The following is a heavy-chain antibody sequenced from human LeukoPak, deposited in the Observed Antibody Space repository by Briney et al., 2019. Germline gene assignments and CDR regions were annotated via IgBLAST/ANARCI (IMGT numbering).Heavy chain of an antibody. D-gene: IGHD3-16*01. J-gene: IGHJ4*02. Sequence: PSETLSLTCAVYGGPFSGYYWTWIRQPPGKGLEWIGEINHSGSPNYNPSLKSRVTKSVDTSKNQFSLKLSSVTAADTAVYYCARGLSRGGVTTIDYWGQGSLVTVSS. V-gene: IGHV4-34*01. CDR2: INHSGSP. CDR1: GGPFSGYY. CDR3: ARGLSRGGVTTIDY.